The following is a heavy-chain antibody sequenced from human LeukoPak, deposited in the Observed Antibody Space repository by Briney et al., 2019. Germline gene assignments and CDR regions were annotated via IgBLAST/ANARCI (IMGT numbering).Heavy chain of an antibody. CDR3: ARESSGNYYNPLGYMDV. Sequence: SETLSLTCTVSGGSISIYYWNWIRQPAGKGLEWIGRIFPSGITNYDPSLKSRVTMSVHTSKNQFSLNLSSVTAADTAVYYCARESSGNYYNPLGYMDVWGKGTTVTVSS. D-gene: IGHD3-10*01. CDR2: IFPSGIT. V-gene: IGHV4-4*07. J-gene: IGHJ6*03. CDR1: GGSISIYY.